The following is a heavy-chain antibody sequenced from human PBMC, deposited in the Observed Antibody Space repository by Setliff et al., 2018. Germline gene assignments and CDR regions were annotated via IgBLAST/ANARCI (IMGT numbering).Heavy chain of an antibody. CDR2: INHSGST. J-gene: IGHJ6*03. D-gene: IGHD2-15*01. CDR1: GGSFSGYY. Sequence: SETLSLTCAVYGGSFSGYYWSWIRQPPGKGLEWIGEINHSGSTNYNQSLKSRVTLSVDTSKTQFSLQLTSGTAADTAIYYCARGGGSVLPNYYYFNYMDVWGKGTTVTVSS. V-gene: IGHV4-34*01. CDR3: ARGGGSVLPNYYYFNYMDV.